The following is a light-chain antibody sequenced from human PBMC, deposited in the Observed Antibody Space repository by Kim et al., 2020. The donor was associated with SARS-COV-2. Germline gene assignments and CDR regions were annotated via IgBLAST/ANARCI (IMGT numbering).Light chain of an antibody. CDR2: AAS. CDR3: QQANSFPFA. Sequence: VSVGDRVTITCRASQDIHTWLAWYQQKPGKAPKLLISAASSLQSGVPSRFSGSGSGTDFTLTISSLQPEDFATYYCQQANSFPFAFGPGTKVDIK. V-gene: IGKV1-12*01. CDR1: QDIHTW. J-gene: IGKJ3*01.